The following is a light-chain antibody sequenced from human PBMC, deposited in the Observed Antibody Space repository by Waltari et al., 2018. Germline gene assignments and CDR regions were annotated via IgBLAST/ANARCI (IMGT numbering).Light chain of an antibody. CDR1: QSLVHSDGNTS. V-gene: IGKV2-30*02. J-gene: IGKJ5*01. Sequence: DVVMTQSPLSLPVTPGQPASISCRSSQSLVHSDGNTSLNWFQQRPGQSPRRLIYKVSTRDSGVPDRFSGSGSGTDFTLKISRVEAEDVGVYYCMQGTHWPPITFGQGTRLEIK. CDR2: KVS. CDR3: MQGTHWPPIT.